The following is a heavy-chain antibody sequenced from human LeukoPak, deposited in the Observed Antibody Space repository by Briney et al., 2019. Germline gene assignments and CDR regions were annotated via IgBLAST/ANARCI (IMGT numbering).Heavy chain of an antibody. Sequence: GGSLRLSCAASGFTVSSNYMSWVRQAPGKGLEWVSSISSSSSYIYYADSVKGRFTISRDNAKNSLYLQMNSLRAEDTAVYYCARGFPTYWGQGTLVTVSS. CDR3: ARGFPTY. CDR1: GFTVSSNY. V-gene: IGHV3-21*01. CDR2: ISSSSSYI. J-gene: IGHJ4*02.